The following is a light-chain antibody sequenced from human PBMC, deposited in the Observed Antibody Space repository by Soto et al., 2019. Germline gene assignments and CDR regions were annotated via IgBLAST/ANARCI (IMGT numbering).Light chain of an antibody. Sequence: DIQLTQSPSTLSASVGDRVTITCRASQSISSWLAWYQQKPGKAPNLLIYKTSNLESGVPSRFSGNGSGTEFTLTISSLQPDDFATYYCQYYNDYCWTFGQGTKVEIK. CDR3: QYYNDYCWT. CDR2: KTS. V-gene: IGKV1-5*03. CDR1: QSISSW. J-gene: IGKJ1*01.